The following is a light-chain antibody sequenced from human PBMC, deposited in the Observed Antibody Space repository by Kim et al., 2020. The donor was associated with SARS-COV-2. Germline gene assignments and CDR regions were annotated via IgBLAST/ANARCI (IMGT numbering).Light chain of an antibody. CDR2: DLS. J-gene: IGLJ1*01. CDR1: ISVVGSYDR. Sequence: SVAISCTGTISVVGSYDRVSFSRQSPGTAPKLMLYDLSNLPSGVPDLFSGSKSGNTSSLPITCLQAEDEADYSCCSYISDNTYVFGTGTKVTVL. CDR3: CSYISDNTYV. V-gene: IGLV2-18*02.